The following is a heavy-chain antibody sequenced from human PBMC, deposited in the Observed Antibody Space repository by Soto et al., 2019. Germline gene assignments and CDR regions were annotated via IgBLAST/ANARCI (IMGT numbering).Heavy chain of an antibody. D-gene: IGHD2-2*01. J-gene: IGHJ6*02. CDR1: RYTFTGYY. CDR3: ARTLGYCSSTSCHYGMDV. V-gene: IGHV1-2*02. Sequence: ASVKVSCKASRYTFTGYYMHWVRQAPGQGLEWMGWINPNSGGTNYAQKFQGRVTMTRDTSISTAYMELSRLRSDDTAVYYCARTLGYCSSTSCHYGMDVWGQGTTVTVSS. CDR2: INPNSGGT.